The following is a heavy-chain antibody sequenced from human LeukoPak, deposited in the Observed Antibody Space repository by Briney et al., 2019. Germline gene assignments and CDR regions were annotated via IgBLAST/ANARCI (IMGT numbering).Heavy chain of an antibody. CDR2: IGYDGSNK. J-gene: IGHJ3*02. CDR1: GFTFSSYG. Sequence: PGGSLRLSCAASGFTFSSYGMHWVRQAPGKGLEWVAFIGYDGSNKYYADSVKGRFTISRDNSKNTLYLQMNSLRAEDTAVYYCAKDGGYSNPWDDAFDIWGQGTMVTVSS. D-gene: IGHD4-11*01. V-gene: IGHV3-30*02. CDR3: AKDGGYSNPWDDAFDI.